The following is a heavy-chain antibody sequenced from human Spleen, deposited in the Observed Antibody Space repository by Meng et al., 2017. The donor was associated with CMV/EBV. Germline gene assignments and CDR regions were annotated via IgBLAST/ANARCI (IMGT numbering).Heavy chain of an antibody. J-gene: IGHJ4*02. V-gene: IGHV4-34*01. CDR1: GSFSGYY. Sequence: GSFSGYYWNGIRQPPGKGLEWIGEINHSGSTNYNPSLKSRVTISVDTSKNQFSLKLSFVTAADTAVYYCARGRNYYDSSDSYYYFDYWGRGTLVTVSS. CDR2: INHSGST. CDR3: ARGRNYYDSSDSYYYFDY. D-gene: IGHD3-22*01.